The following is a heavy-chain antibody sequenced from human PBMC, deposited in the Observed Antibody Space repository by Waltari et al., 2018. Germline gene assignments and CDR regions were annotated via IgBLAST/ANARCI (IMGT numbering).Heavy chain of an antibody. Sequence: QVQLQQWGAGLLTPSETLSLTCAVYGGSFSGYYWSWIRQPPGKGLEWMGEINHSGSTNYNPSLKSRVTISVDTSKNQFSLKLSSVTAADTAVYYCARGTMIVVVNNWFDPWGQGTLVTVSS. D-gene: IGHD3-22*01. V-gene: IGHV4-34*01. CDR1: GGSFSGYY. CDR3: ARGTMIVVVNNWFDP. J-gene: IGHJ5*02. CDR2: INHSGST.